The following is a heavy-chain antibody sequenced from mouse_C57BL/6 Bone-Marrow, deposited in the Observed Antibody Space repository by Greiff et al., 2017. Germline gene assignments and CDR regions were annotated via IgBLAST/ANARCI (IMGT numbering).Heavy chain of an antibody. J-gene: IGHJ1*03. Sequence: EVQVVESGGGLVQPGGSLKLSCAASGFTFSSYAMSWVRQTPEKRLEWVATISDGGSYTYYPDNVKGRFTISRDNAKNNLYLQMSHLKSEDTAMYYCARDRCTVVPPGGWGTGTTVTVSS. D-gene: IGHD1-1*01. CDR3: ARDRCTVVPPGG. CDR1: GFTFSSYA. CDR2: ISDGGSYT. V-gene: IGHV5-4*01.